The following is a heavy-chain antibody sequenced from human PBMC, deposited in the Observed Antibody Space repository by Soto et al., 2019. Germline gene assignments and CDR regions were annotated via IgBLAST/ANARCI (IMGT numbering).Heavy chain of an antibody. J-gene: IGHJ4*02. CDR3: AREVQVHTPAFVY. Sequence: QVQLVQSGAEMKKPGSSVKVSCQSSGGTFNTYAMNWLRQAPGQGPEWMGDISPMFGAANYAPKFQGRVTITADESPGTPYMQLSSLTSEDTARYFCAREVQVHTPAFVYWGQGTLVTVSS. V-gene: IGHV1-69*19. D-gene: IGHD3-10*01. CDR1: GGTFNTYA. CDR2: ISPMFGAA.